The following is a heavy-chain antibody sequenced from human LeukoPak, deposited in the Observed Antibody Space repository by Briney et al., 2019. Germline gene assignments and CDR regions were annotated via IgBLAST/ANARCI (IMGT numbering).Heavy chain of an antibody. D-gene: IGHD3-10*01. V-gene: IGHV1-8*02. Sequence: ASVKVSCKASGYTFTNNGISWVRQAPGQGLEWMGLINPSGGSTNYAQKFQGRVTMTRNTSISTAYLEVSSLRSEDTAVYYCARESGFYASGSRYWGQGTLVTVSS. CDR2: INPSGGST. CDR3: ARESGFYASGSRY. CDR1: GYTFTNNG. J-gene: IGHJ4*02.